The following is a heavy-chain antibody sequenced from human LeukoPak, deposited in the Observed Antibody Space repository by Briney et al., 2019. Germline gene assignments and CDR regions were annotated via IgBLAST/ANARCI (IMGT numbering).Heavy chain of an antibody. J-gene: IGHJ4*02. V-gene: IGHV5-51*01. CDR1: GYSFTSYW. Sequence: GESLKISCKGSGYSFTSYWVGWERQMPGKGMERMGIIYPGDSDTRYSPSFQGQVTISADESISTAYLQWSSLKASDTAMYYCATGTGAYYFDYWGQGTLVTVSS. D-gene: IGHD3-10*01. CDR3: ATGTGAYYFDY. CDR2: IYPGDSDT.